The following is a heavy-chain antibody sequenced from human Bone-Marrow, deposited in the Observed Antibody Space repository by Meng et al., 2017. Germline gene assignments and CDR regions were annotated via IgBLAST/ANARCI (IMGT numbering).Heavy chain of an antibody. Sequence: QVQLQESGPGLVKPSGTLCLTCTVSGHSISSDIWWSWVRQPPGKGLDWIGEVYNRGDTNYNPSLKSRVDISVDKSKNQFYLSLFSVTAADTAVYYWGRDQGRELINHWGQGTLVTVSS. CDR1: GHSISSDIW. CDR2: VYNRGDT. V-gene: IGHV4-4*02. J-gene: IGHJ4*02. CDR3: GRDQGRELINH. D-gene: IGHD1-7*01.